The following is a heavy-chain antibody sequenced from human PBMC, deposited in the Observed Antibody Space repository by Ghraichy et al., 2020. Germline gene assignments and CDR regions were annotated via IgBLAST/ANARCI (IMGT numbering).Heavy chain of an antibody. CDR2: ISGSGGST. D-gene: IGHD3-22*01. V-gene: IGHV3-23*01. Sequence: GGSLRLSCAASGFTFSSYAMSWVRQAPGKGLEWVSAISGSGGSTYYADSVKGRFTISRDNSKNTLYLQMNSLRAEDTAVYYCAKVSGTFHDSSGYADYWGQGTLVTVSS. CDR3: AKVSGTFHDSSGYADY. J-gene: IGHJ4*02. CDR1: GFTFSSYA.